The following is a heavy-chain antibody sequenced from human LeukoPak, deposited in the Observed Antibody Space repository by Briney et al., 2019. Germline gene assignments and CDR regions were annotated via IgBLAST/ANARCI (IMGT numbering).Heavy chain of an antibody. CDR1: GFTFSSRL. V-gene: IGHV3-74*01. Sequence: GGSLRLSCAVSGFTFSSRLMHWVRQAPGKGLVWVALIKDDGTTNYADSVRGRFTASRDDAKNTVYLQMSSLRADDTAVYYCHPLSYVSNWGQGTPITVSA. CDR2: IKDDGTT. D-gene: IGHD3-22*01. J-gene: IGHJ4*02. CDR3: HPLSYVSN.